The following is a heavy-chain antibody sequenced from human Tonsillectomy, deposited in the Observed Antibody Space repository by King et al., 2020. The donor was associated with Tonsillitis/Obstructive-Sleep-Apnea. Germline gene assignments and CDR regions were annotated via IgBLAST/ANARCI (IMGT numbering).Heavy chain of an antibody. J-gene: IGHJ4*02. CDR1: GGSISSYY. CDR3: ARESGSWLGGFTFYY. V-gene: IGHV4-59*01. D-gene: IGHD6-19*01. Sequence: VQLQESGPGLVKPSETLSLTCTVSGGSISSYYWSWIRQPPGKGLEWIGYIYYSGSTNYNPSLKSRVTISVNTSKNQFSLKLSSVTAADTAVYYCARESGSWLGGFTFYYWGQGTLVTVSS. CDR2: IYYSGST.